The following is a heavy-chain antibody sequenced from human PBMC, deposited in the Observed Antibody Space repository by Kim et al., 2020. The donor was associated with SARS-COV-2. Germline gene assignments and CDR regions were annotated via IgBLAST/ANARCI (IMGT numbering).Heavy chain of an antibody. CDR2: FNPNNGGA. Sequence: ASVKVSCKASGYTFSDYYLHWVRQAPGQGLEWMGRFNPNNGGADRAQKFQGRVTMTRDTSISAAYMELSRLTSGDTAVYYCARGITTGFPNWFDPWGQGTLVTVSS. J-gene: IGHJ5*02. D-gene: IGHD1-1*01. V-gene: IGHV1-2*06. CDR1: GYTFSDYY. CDR3: ARGITTGFPNWFDP.